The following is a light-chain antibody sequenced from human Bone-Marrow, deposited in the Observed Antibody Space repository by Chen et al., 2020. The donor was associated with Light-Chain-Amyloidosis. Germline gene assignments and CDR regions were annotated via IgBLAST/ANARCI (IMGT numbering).Light chain of an antibody. V-gene: IGKV3-11*01. CDR3: QQRSNWPLIT. CDR1: QRVSSY. J-gene: IGKJ5*01. Sequence: EIVLTQSPATLSLSPGGRATLACRASQRVSSYLAWYQQKPGQAPRLLIYAASNRSTVIPASFSGTASGTDFTLTISSLEPEDFAVYYCQQRSNWPLITFGQGTRLEI. CDR2: AAS.